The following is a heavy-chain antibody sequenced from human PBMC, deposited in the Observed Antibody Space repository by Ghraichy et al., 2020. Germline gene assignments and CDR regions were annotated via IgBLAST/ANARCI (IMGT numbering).Heavy chain of an antibody. CDR1: GGTFSSYA. Sequence: SVKVSCKASGGTFSSYAISWVRQAPGQGLEWMGGIIPIFGTANYAQKFQGRVTITADESTSTAYMELSSLRSEDTAVYYCARDMGSGQTSYFQHWGKGTLVTVSS. CDR2: IIPIFGTA. J-gene: IGHJ1*01. D-gene: IGHD6-19*01. CDR3: ARDMGSGQTSYFQH. V-gene: IGHV1-69*13.